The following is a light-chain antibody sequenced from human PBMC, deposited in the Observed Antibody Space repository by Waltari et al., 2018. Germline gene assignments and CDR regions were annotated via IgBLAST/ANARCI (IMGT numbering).Light chain of an antibody. Sequence: QSVLTQPPSVSEAPRQRVTIACSGSSYNLGNNVVNWYQQVPGEAPKLLIYYDDMLPSGVSDRFSGSRSGTSASLAISGLQSEDEADYYCAAWDDNLNAVVFGGGTKVTVL. J-gene: IGLJ2*01. CDR2: YDD. CDR1: SYNLGNNV. V-gene: IGLV1-36*01. CDR3: AAWDDNLNAVV.